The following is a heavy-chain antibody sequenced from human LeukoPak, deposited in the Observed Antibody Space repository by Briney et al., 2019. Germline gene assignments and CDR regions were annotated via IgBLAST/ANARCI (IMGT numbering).Heavy chain of an antibody. D-gene: IGHD2-15*01. CDR3: ARDQVGVVADDAFDI. V-gene: IGHV1-69*13. CDR2: IIPIFGTA. Sequence: GASVKVSCKASGGTFSSYAISWVRQAPGQGLEWMGGIIPIFGTANYAQKFQGRVTITADESTSTAYMELSSLRPEDTAVYYCARDQVGVVADDAFDIWGQGTMVTVSS. CDR1: GGTFSSYA. J-gene: IGHJ3*02.